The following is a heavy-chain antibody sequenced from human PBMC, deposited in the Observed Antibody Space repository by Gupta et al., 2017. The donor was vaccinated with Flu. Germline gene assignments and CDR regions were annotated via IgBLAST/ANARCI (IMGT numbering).Heavy chain of an antibody. D-gene: IGHD5/OR15-5a*01. J-gene: IGHJ6*02. CDR3: ARTSTRRYYYYGMDV. CDR2: IYYSGST. V-gene: IGHV4-31*03. Sequence: QVQLQESGPGLVKPSQTLSLTCTVSGGSISSGGYYWSWIRQHPGKGLEWIGYIYYSGSTYYNPSLKSRVTISVDTSKNQFSLKLSSVTAADTAVYYCARTSTRRYYYYGMDVWGQGTTVTVSS. CDR1: GGSISSGGYY.